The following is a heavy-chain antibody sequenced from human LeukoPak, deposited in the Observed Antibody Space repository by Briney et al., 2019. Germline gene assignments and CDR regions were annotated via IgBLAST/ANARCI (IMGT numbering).Heavy chain of an antibody. D-gene: IGHD1-14*01. J-gene: IGHJ4*02. CDR1: GFTFSSYS. Sequence: GGSLRLSCAASGFTFSSYSMNWVRQAPGKGLEWVSYISSSSSTIYYADPVKGRYTISRDNAKNSLYLQMNSLRAEDTAVYYCARGAGGPEHVGYWGQGTLVTVSS. V-gene: IGHV3-48*01. CDR3: ARGAGGPEHVGY. CDR2: ISSSSSTI.